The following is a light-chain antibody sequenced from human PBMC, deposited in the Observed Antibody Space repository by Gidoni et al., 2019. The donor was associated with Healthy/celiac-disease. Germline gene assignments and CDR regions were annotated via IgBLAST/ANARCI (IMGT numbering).Light chain of an antibody. CDR1: QSISSW. V-gene: IGKV1-5*03. CDR2: KAS. Sequence: DIQMTPSPSTLSASVGDRVTITCRASQSISSWLAWDQQKPGKAPKLLIYKASSLESGVPSRFSGSGSGTEFTLTISSLQTDDFATYYCQQYNSYSWTFXQXTKVEIK. J-gene: IGKJ1*01. CDR3: QQYNSYSWT.